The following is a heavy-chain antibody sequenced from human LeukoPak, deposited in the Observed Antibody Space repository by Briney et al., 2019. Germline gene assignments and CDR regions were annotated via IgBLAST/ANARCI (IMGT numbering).Heavy chain of an antibody. J-gene: IGHJ4*02. CDR3: ARHGYTGSYVDY. CDR2: IYYSRSA. CDR1: GGPISNTGYY. V-gene: IGHV4-39*01. Sequence: SETLSLTCSVSGGPISNTGYYWGWIRQPPGKGLEWIGNIYYSRSASYNPSLRSRVTISVDTSKNQFSLRLNSVTVADTAVYYCARHGYTGSYVDYWGQGTLVTVSS. D-gene: IGHD1-26*01.